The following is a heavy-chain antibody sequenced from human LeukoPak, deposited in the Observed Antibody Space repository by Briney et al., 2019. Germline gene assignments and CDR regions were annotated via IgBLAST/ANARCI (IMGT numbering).Heavy chain of an antibody. Sequence: ASVKVSCKVSGYTLTELSMHWVRQAPGKGLEWMGGYDPEIGETIYAQKFQGRVTMTEDTSTDTAYMELSSLSSEDTAVYYCARYESLLRYFQHWGQGTLVTVSA. V-gene: IGHV1-24*01. CDR3: ARYESLLRYFQH. J-gene: IGHJ1*01. CDR2: YDPEIGET. D-gene: IGHD2-15*01. CDR1: GYTLTELS.